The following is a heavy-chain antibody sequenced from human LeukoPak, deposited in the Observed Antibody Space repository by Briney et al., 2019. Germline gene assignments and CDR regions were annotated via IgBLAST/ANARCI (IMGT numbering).Heavy chain of an antibody. CDR3: ARRAGAYSHPYDY. D-gene: IGHD4/OR15-4a*01. CDR1: GFTFSSNS. CDR2: IYSDNT. Sequence: GGSLRLSCAASGFTFSSNSMSWVRQAPGKGLEWVSFIYSDNTHYSDSVKGRFTISRDNSKNTLYLQMNSLRAEDTAVYYCARRAGAYSHPYDYWGQGTLVTVSS. V-gene: IGHV3-53*01. J-gene: IGHJ4*02.